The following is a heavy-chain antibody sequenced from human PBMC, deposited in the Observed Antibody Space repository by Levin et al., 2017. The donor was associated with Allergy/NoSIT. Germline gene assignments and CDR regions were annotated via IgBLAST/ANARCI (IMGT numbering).Heavy chain of an antibody. CDR3: AAAIPMVREIHAFDI. CDR2: MSYDGSSR. V-gene: IGHV3-30*03. CDR1: GFTFSSYG. D-gene: IGHD3-10*01. J-gene: IGHJ3*02. Sequence: GGSLRLSCAASGFTFSSYGMHWVRQAPGRGLEWVALMSYDGSSRNYPDSVKGRFTVSRDNSKNTLYLQMNSLRPADTAVYYCAAAIPMVREIHAFDIWGQGTMVTVSS.